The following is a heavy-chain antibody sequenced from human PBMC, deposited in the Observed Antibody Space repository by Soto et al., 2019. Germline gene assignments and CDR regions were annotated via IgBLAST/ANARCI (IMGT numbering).Heavy chain of an antibody. CDR1: RVAFSNFI. D-gene: IGHD6-19*01. CDR2: IIPIFGTA. J-gene: IGHJ6*02. V-gene: IGHV1-69*01. Sequence: SVTVSCTASRVAFSNFIGTWVRQAPEPGLEWVGGIIPIFGTANYAQKFQGRVTITADESTSTSYMEVNNLRSEDTAVYYCAKVRYSSPMGYYYGMDVWGQGTTVTVSS. CDR3: AKVRYSSPMGYYYGMDV.